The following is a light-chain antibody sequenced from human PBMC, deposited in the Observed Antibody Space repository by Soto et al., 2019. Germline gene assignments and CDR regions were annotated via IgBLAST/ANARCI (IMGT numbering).Light chain of an antibody. CDR3: SSYAGSSNYV. CDR2: EVS. V-gene: IGLV2-8*01. CDR1: SSDVGAYNY. Sequence: QSALTQPPSASGSPGQSVTISCTGTSSDVGAYNYVSWYQQHPGKAPKLMIYEVSKRPSGVPDRFSGSKSGNTASLTVSGLHAEDEADYYCSSYAGSSNYVFGTGTKVTVL. J-gene: IGLJ1*01.